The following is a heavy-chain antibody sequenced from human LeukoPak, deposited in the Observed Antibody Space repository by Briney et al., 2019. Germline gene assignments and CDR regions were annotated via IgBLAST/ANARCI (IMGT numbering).Heavy chain of an antibody. Sequence: PSETLFLICAVYGGSFSGYYWSGIRQPPGKGLEEIGEINHSGSTNYNPSLKSRVTISVDTSKNQFSLKLSSMTAADTAVYYCARGLWDSSGYYYDSYYYCYMDVWGKGTTVTISS. J-gene: IGHJ6*03. V-gene: IGHV4-34*01. CDR1: GGSFSGYY. CDR3: ARGLWDSSGYYYDSYYYCYMDV. D-gene: IGHD3-22*01. CDR2: INHSGST.